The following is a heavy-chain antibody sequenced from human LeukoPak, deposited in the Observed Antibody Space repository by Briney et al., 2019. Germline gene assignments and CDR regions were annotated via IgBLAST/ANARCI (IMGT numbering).Heavy chain of an antibody. D-gene: IGHD3-22*01. CDR3: ARGDYDTSGYKFDY. CDR1: GYTFTGYY. V-gene: IGHV1-2*06. J-gene: IGHJ4*02. Sequence: GESLKVSCKASGYTFTGYYMHWVRQAPGQGLERMGRIIPNSGGTNSGQKFQGRLTMTRDTSISTAYMELSRLSSDDTAVYYCARGDYDTSGYKFDYWGQGTLATVSS. CDR2: IIPNSGGT.